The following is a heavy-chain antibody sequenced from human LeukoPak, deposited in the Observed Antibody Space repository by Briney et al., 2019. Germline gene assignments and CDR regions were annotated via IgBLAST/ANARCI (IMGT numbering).Heavy chain of an antibody. CDR2: ISSSGSTI. J-gene: IGHJ4*02. D-gene: IGHD6-19*01. V-gene: IGHV3-11*01. CDR1: GFTFSNAW. CDR3: ARARRQWLVGTTIRGDNPPYYFDY. Sequence: PGGSLRLSCAASGFTFSNAWMSWVRQAPGKGLEWVSYISSSGSTIYYADSVRGRFTISRDNAKNSLYLQMNSLRAEDTAVYYCARARRQWLVGTTIRGDNPPYYFDYWGQGTLVTVSS.